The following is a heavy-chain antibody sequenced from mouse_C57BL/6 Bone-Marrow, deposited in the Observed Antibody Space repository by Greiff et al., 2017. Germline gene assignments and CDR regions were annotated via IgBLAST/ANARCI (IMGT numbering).Heavy chain of an antibody. Sequence: LVESGAELVRPGASVTLSCKASGYTFTDYEMHWVKQTPVHGLEWIGAIDPETGGTAYNQKFKGKAILTADKSSSTAYMELRSLTSEDAAVYYCTSPSGEDMDYWGQGTSVTVSS. D-gene: IGHD6-1*01. CDR1: GYTFTDYE. J-gene: IGHJ4*01. V-gene: IGHV1-15*01. CDR3: TSPSGEDMDY. CDR2: IDPETGGT.